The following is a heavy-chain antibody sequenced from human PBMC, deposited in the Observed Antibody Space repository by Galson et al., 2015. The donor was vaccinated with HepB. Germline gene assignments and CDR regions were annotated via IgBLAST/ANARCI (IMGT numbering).Heavy chain of an antibody. CDR2: ISSSSSTI. CDR3: ARSKDARDYYGMDV. D-gene: IGHD2-15*01. J-gene: IGHJ6*02. V-gene: IGHV3-48*01. CDR1: GFTFSSYS. Sequence: SLRLSCAASGFTFSSYSMNWVRQAPGKGLEWVSYISSSSSTIYYADSVKGRFTISRDNAKNSLYLQMNSLRAVDTAVYYCARSKDARDYYGMDVWGQGTTVTVSS.